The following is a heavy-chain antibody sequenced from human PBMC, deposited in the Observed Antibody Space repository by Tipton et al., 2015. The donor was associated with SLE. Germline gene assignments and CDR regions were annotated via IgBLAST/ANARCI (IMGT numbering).Heavy chain of an antibody. V-gene: IGHV3-53*01. J-gene: IGHJ3*02. D-gene: IGHD3-10*01. CDR2: IYSGGST. CDR3: ARRMVQRGAFDI. Sequence: SLRLSCAASGFTVSSNYISWVRQAPGKGLEWVSVIYSGGSTYYADSVKGRFTISRDNSKNTLYLQINSLRAEDTAVYYCARRMVQRGAFDIWGQGTMVTVSS. CDR1: GFTVSSNY.